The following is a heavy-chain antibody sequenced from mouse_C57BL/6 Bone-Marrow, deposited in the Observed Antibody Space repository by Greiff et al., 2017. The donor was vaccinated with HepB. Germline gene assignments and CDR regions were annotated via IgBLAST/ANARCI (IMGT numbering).Heavy chain of an antibody. D-gene: IGHD1-1*01. Sequence: DVQLQESGGGLVQPGGSLKLSCAASGFTFSDYYMYWVRQTPEKRLEWVAYISNGGGSNYYPDTVKGRFTISRDNAKNTLYLQMSRLKSEDTAMYYCARHYYGSYYAMDYWGQGTSVTVSS. V-gene: IGHV5-12*01. CDR3: ARHYYGSYYAMDY. CDR2: ISNGGGSN. CDR1: GFTFSDYY. J-gene: IGHJ4*01.